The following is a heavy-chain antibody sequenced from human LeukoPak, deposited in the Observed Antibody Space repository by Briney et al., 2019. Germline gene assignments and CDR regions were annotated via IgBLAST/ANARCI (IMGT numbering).Heavy chain of an antibody. V-gene: IGHV3-64D*09. CDR1: GFTFSTYS. J-gene: IGHJ2*01. CDR3: VKGLRFLEWVNWYFDL. CDR2: ISSNGGRT. Sequence: GGSLRLSCSASGFTFSTYSMHWVRQAPGKGLEYVSAISSNGGRTYYADSVKGRFTISRDNSKNTLYLQMSSLRAEDTAVYYCVKGLRFLEWVNWYFDLWGRGTLVTVSS. D-gene: IGHD3-3*01.